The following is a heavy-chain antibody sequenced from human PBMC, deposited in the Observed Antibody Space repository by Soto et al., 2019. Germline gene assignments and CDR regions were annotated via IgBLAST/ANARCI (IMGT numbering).Heavy chain of an antibody. CDR2: IYYSGGT. V-gene: IGHV4-61*08. D-gene: IGHD1-26*01. J-gene: IGHJ4*02. CDR3: ARDHSGRYPSYDFDY. Sequence: VGCFCTRVRQTPGKGLEWLGYIYYSGGTNYNPSLKSRVTISLDKSKSQFSLRLISVTAADTAIYYCARDHSGRYPSYDFDYWRQGTLVLGSP. CDR1: VGCF.